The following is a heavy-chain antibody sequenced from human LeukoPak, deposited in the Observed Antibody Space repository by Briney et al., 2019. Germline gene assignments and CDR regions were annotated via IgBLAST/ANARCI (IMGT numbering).Heavy chain of an antibody. J-gene: IGHJ4*02. CDR3: ATKQWLAPPPDS. CDR2: INTDGTVT. Sequence: PGGSLRLSCAASGFTFSKYWMLWVRQAPGKGLESASRINTDGTVTTYPDSVKGRFTVSRDNADNTMFLQMNSVRDEDTAVYYCATKQWLAPPPDSWGQGTPVTVSS. CDR1: GFTFSKYW. V-gene: IGHV3-74*01. D-gene: IGHD6-19*01.